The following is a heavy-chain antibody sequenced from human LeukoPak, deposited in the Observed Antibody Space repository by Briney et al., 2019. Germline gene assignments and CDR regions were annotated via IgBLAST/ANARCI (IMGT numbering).Heavy chain of an antibody. CDR2: ISNDGNNK. Sequence: GGSLRLSCAASGFTFRSHVMHWVRQAPGKGLEWVAFISNDGNNKYYADSVKGRFTSSRDNSKNTLYLEVSSLRDEDTAVYYCARDISGSYSIGYWGQGTLVTVSS. CDR3: ARDISGSYSIGY. J-gene: IGHJ4*02. V-gene: IGHV3-30-3*01. D-gene: IGHD1-26*01. CDR1: GFTFRSHV.